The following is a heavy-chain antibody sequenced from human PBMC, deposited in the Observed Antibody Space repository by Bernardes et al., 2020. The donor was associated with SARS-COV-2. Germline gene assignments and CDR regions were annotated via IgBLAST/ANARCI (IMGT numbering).Heavy chain of an antibody. V-gene: IGHV4-4*02. J-gene: IGHJ4*02. CDR1: GGSISSINW. CDR3: ARERENTVTKGLD. D-gene: IGHD4-17*01. Sequence: SEPLSLTCAVSGGSISSINWWSCVRQPPGKGLEWIGEIYHSGSTNYNPSLKSRVTISVDKSKNQFSLKLSSVTAADTAVYYCARERENTVTKGLDWGQGTLVTVSS. CDR2: IYHSGST.